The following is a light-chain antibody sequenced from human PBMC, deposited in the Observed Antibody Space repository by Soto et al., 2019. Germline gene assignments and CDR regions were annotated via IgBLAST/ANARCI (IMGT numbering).Light chain of an antibody. CDR2: KAS. J-gene: IGKJ1*01. CDR1: QTISSW. CDR3: QHYNSYSEA. V-gene: IGKV1-5*03. Sequence: DIQITQSPSTLSRSVVDRFTITFRASQTISSWLAWYQQKPGKAPKLLIYKASTLKSGVPSRFSGSGSGTEFTLTISSLQPDDFATYYCQHYNSYSEAFGQGTKVDI.